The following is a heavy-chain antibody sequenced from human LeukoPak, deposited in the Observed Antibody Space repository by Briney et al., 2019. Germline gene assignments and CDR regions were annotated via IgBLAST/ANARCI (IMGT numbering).Heavy chain of an antibody. CDR3: ARRGHSNYDT. V-gene: IGHV4-39*01. CDR1: GGSISSSSYY. CDR2: IYYSGST. Sequence: SETLSLTCTVSGGSISSSSYYWGWIRQPPGKGPEWIGSIYYSGSTYYNPSLKSRVTISVDTSKNQFSLKLSSVTAAGTAVYYCARRGHSNYDTWGQGTLVTVSS. J-gene: IGHJ5*02. D-gene: IGHD4-11*01.